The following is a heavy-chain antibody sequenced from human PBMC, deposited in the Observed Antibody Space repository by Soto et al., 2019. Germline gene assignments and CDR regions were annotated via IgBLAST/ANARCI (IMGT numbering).Heavy chain of an antibody. V-gene: IGHV3-43D*04. Sequence: EVQLVESGGVVVQPGGSLRLSCAASGFTFDDYAMHWVRQAPGKGLEWVSLISWDGGSTYYADSVKGRFTISRDNSKNSLYLQMNSLRAEDTALYYCAKDIRVRLELRERYYYYYGMDVWGQGTTVTVSS. CDR3: AKDIRVRLELRERYYYYYGMDV. CDR2: ISWDGGST. D-gene: IGHD1-7*01. J-gene: IGHJ6*02. CDR1: GFTFDDYA.